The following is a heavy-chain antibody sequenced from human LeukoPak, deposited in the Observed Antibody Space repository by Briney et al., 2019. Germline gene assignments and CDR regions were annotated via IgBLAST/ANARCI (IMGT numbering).Heavy chain of an antibody. V-gene: IGHV4-34*01. CDR2: INHSGST. Sequence: SETLSLTCAVYGGSFSGYYWSWIRQPPGKGLEWIGEINHSGSTNYNPSLKSRVTISVDTSKNQFSLKLSSVTAADTAVYYCARRAGGWFDYWGQGTLVTVSS. J-gene: IGHJ4*02. CDR1: GGSFSGYY. D-gene: IGHD2-15*01. CDR3: ARRAGGWFDY.